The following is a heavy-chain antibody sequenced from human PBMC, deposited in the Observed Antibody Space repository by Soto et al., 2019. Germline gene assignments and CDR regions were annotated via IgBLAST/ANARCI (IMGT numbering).Heavy chain of an antibody. CDR2: IYYTGST. J-gene: IGHJ4*02. V-gene: IGHV4-31*03. CDR3: ARIEMASIK. CDR1: GASIRSGGYY. Sequence: LSLTFSVSGASIRSGGYYWSWLRQSPGKGLEWIGHIYYTGSTFYSPSLKSRLTISLDTSKNQFSLDLRSVTAADTAMYYCARIEMASIKWGRGTLVTVSS.